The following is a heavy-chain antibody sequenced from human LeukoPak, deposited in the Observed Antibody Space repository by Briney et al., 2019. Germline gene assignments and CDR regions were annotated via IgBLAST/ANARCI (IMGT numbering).Heavy chain of an antibody. V-gene: IGHV4-39*07. CDR3: ARATSIASPPGAY. CDR1: GGSISSSNYY. D-gene: IGHD6-6*01. Sequence: SETLSLTCTVSGGSISSSNYYWGWIRQPLGKGLEWIGSIYYSGSTYYNPSLKSRFTISVDTSKNQFSLKLSSVTAAATAVYYCARATSIASPPGAYGGQGTLVTVSP. CDR2: IYYSGST. J-gene: IGHJ4*02.